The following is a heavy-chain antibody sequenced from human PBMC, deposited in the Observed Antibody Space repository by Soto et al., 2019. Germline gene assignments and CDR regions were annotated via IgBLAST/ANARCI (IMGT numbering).Heavy chain of an antibody. CDR2: ISAYNGNT. Sequence: QVQLVQSGAEVKKPGASVKVSCKASGYTFTSYGISWVRQAPGQGLEWMGWISAYNGNTNYAQKHQGRVTMNTDTCTSTAYIELRSLISDDTAVYYCARVSVDTAMGIPRNWFDPWGQGSLVTVSS. D-gene: IGHD5-18*01. CDR3: ARVSVDTAMGIPRNWFDP. J-gene: IGHJ5*02. V-gene: IGHV1-18*04. CDR1: GYTFTSYG.